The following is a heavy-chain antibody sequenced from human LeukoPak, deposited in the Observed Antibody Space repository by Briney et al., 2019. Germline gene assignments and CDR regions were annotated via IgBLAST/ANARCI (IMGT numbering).Heavy chain of an antibody. J-gene: IGHJ4*02. CDR1: GFTFSSYW. D-gene: IGHD1-26*01. CDR3: ARDKIVGATHFDS. V-gene: IGHV3-7*01. Sequence: GGSLRLSCAASGFTFSSYWMSWVRQAPGKGLEWVANMWQDGGEIYYVDSVKGRFTISRDNAKNSLHLEMNSLRAEDTAVYYCARDKIVGATHFDSWGQGTLVTVSS. CDR2: MWQDGGEI.